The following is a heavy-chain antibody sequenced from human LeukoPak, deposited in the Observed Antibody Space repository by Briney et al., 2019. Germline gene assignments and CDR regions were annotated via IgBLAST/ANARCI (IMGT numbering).Heavy chain of an antibody. CDR2: IYYSGST. CDR1: GGSISSGSYY. J-gene: IGHJ4*02. Sequence: SETLSLTCTVSGGSISSGSYYWSWIRQPAGKGLEWIGSIYYSGSTYYNPSLKSRVTISVDTSKNQFSLKLSSVTAADTAVYYCARELNYYDSSGYFDYWGQGTLVTVSS. V-gene: IGHV4-39*07. CDR3: ARELNYYDSSGYFDY. D-gene: IGHD3-22*01.